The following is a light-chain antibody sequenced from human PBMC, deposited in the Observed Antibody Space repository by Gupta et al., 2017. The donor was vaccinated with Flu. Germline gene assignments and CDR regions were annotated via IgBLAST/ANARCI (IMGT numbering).Light chain of an antibody. CDR3: MQALQTPYT. CDR1: QSLLHSNGYNY. V-gene: IGKV2-28*01. CDR2: LGS. J-gene: IGKJ2*01. Sequence: VMTPSPLSLPVTPGEPASISCRSSQSLLHSNGYNYLDWYQQKAGQSPQLLIYLGSNRASGVPDRFSGSGTGTDFTLEISRVEAEDVGVYYCMQALQTPYTFGQGSKLQIK.